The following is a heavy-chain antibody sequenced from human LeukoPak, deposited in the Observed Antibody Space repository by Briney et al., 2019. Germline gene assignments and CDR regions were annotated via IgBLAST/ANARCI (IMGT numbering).Heavy chain of an antibody. D-gene: IGHD2-21*02. Sequence: TSETLSLTCTVSGGSISSGDYYWSWIRQPPGKGLEWIGYIYYSGSTYYNPSLKSRVTISVDTSKNQFSLKLSSVTAADTAVYYCARGCGGDCYWHYYYGMDVWGQGTTVTVSS. J-gene: IGHJ6*02. CDR1: GGSISSGDYY. V-gene: IGHV4-30-4*01. CDR2: IYYSGST. CDR3: ARGCGGDCYWHYYYGMDV.